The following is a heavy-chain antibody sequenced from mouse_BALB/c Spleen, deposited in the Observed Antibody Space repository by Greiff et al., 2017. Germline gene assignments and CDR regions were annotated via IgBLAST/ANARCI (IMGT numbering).Heavy chain of an antibody. Sequence: QVQLQQSGAELVRPGVSVKLSCKASGYTFTDYAMNWVKQSPEEGLEWIGAISPYNGDTNYNQKFKGKATLTVDKSSSTAYMELTSLTSEDSAFYCWASGDNTCALDYWGQGTTVTVAS. J-gene: IGHJ4*01. CDR3: ASGDNTCALDY. CDR2: ISPYNGDT. D-gene: IGHD2-13*01. CDR1: GYTFTDYA. V-gene: IGHV1-67*01.